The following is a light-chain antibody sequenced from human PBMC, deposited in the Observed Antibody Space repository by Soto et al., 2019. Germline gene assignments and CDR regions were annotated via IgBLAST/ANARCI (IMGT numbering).Light chain of an antibody. CDR1: QGISGR. CDR3: LQASSFPRT. Sequence: DIQMTQSPSSVSASVGDRVTITCRASQGISGRLAWFQQKPGKAPKFLISHASRLQSGVPSRFSGSESGTDFTLTINRLQPEDFATYYCLQASSFPRTFGQGTKVEIK. CDR2: HAS. V-gene: IGKV1-12*01. J-gene: IGKJ1*01.